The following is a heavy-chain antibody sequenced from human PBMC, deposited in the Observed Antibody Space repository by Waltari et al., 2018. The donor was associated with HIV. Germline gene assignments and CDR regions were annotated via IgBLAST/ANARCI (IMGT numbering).Heavy chain of an antibody. V-gene: IGHV4-34*02. CDR1: GESFSPYY. D-gene: IGHD1-1*01. CDR3: ARVNQDDGNSEPLDY. J-gene: IGHJ4*02. CDR2: ISHSGRT. Sequence: QVHLQQWGAGLLKPSETLLLTCAVYGESFSPYYWAWIRQPPGEGLEWIGEISHSGRTTYKPSLKSRVTMSVDTSKNQFSLRLSSVTAADTSIYYCARVNQDDGNSEPLDYWGQGTLVTVSA.